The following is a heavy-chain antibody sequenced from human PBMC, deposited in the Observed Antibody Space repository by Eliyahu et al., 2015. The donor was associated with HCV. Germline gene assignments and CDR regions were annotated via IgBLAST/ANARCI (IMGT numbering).Heavy chain of an antibody. CDR1: GGSISSSSYY. CDR3: ARRGYSGYDRRGWFDP. D-gene: IGHD5-12*01. V-gene: IGHV4-39*01. CDR2: IYYSGST. J-gene: IGHJ5*02. Sequence: QLQLQESGPGLVKPSETLSLTCTVSGGSISSSSYYWGWIRQPPGKGLEWIGSIYYSGSTYYNPSXKSRVTISVDTSKNQFSLKLSSVTAADTAVYYCARRGYSGYDRRGWFDPWGQGTLVTVSS.